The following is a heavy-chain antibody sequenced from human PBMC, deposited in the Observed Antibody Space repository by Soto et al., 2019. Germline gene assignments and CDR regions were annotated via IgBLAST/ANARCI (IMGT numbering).Heavy chain of an antibody. CDR1: GFTFISYG. Sequence: QVQLVESGGGVVQPGRSLRLSCAASGFTFISYGMHWVRQAPGKGLEWVAVIWYDGSNKYYADSVKGRFTISRDNSKNTLYLQMNSLRAEDTAVYYCARDGNGYSYGYGGYYFDYWGQGTLVTVSS. D-gene: IGHD5-18*01. CDR2: IWYDGSNK. J-gene: IGHJ4*02. V-gene: IGHV3-33*01. CDR3: ARDGNGYSYGYGGYYFDY.